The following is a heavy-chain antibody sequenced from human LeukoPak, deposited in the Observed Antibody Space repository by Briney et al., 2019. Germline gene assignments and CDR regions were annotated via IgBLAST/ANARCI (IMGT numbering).Heavy chain of an antibody. J-gene: IGHJ4*02. CDR2: TILILGIA. CDR1: AGTFSGYA. Sequence: VKLSCYASAGTFSGYAISWVRQAPGQGLEWMGRTILILGIANYAQKCQGRVTITADKSTSTAYMELSSLRSEDTAVYYCARYSRGYSYGSGVFDYWGQGTLVTVSS. V-gene: IGHV1-69*10. D-gene: IGHD5-18*01. CDR3: ARYSRGYSYGSGVFDY.